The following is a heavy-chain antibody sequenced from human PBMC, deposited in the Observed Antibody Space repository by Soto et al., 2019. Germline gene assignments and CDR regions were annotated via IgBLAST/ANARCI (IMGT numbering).Heavy chain of an antibody. CDR2: ISYSGSS. Sequence: QVELQESGPGLVETSQTLSLTCTVSGGSISSGGYYWSWIRQHPGKGRERIGYISYSGSSYYNDHIPSLTSGVTISVDTSNNQFSLKQSSVIAACMAVYYSARTPLPWGQGTLVTVSS. V-gene: IGHV4-31*03. CDR3: ARTPLP. CDR1: GGSISSGGYY. J-gene: IGHJ5*02.